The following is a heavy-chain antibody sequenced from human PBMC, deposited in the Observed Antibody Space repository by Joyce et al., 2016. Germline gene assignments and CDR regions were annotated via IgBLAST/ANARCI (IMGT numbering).Heavy chain of an antibody. D-gene: IGHD3-9*01. CDR3: SRENILTGHTY. J-gene: IGHJ4*02. V-gene: IGHV4-31*03. Sequence: QVQLQESGPGLVKPSQTLALTCTVSGGSINSGGSSWNWIRQHAGKGLEWIGHIYNTGSAYYHPSLRSRVTMSIDTSKSHFSLKLKSVTAADTAMYYCSRENILTGHTYWGQGTLVSVSS. CDR2: IYNTGSA. CDR1: GGSINSGGSS.